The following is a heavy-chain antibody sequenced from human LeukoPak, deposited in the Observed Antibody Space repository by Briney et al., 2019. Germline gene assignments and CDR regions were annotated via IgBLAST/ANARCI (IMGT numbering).Heavy chain of an antibody. Sequence: GGSLRLSCAASGFTFSDYYMSWVRQAPGKGLEWVSYISSSGTTISYADSVKGRFTISRDNANNSLYLQMYSLRAEDTAVYYCARDPLSTSSPVDYWGQGTLVTVSS. CDR3: ARDPLSTSSPVDY. CDR1: GFTFSDYY. V-gene: IGHV3-11*04. J-gene: IGHJ4*02. CDR2: ISSSGTTI. D-gene: IGHD2-2*01.